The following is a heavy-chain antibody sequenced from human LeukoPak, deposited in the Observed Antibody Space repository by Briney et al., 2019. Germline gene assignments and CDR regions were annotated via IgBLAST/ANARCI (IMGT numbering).Heavy chain of an antibody. Sequence: PSETLSLTCGVSGYSISSGYYWGWIRQPPGKGLEWIGSIYRSGSTHYNPSLKSRVTISVDTSKNQFSLMLTSVTAADTAVFYCAMQRSSSSDLGVIDYWGQGTLVTVSS. D-gene: IGHD2-2*01. J-gene: IGHJ4*02. V-gene: IGHV4-38-2*01. CDR2: IYRSGST. CDR3: AMQRSSSSDLGVIDY. CDR1: GYSISSGYY.